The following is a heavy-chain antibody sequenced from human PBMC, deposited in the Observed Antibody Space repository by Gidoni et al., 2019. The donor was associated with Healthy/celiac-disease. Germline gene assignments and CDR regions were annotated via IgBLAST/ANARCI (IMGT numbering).Heavy chain of an antibody. D-gene: IGHD3-16*02. CDR3: ARDTRGSYRYYYGMDV. V-gene: IGHV4-4*02. Sequence: GSTNYNPSLKSRVTISVHKSKNQFSLKLSSVTAADTAVYYCARDTRGSYRYYYGMDVWDQGTTVTVSS. CDR2: GST. J-gene: IGHJ6*02.